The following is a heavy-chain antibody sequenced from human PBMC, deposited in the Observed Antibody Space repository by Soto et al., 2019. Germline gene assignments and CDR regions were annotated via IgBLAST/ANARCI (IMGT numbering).Heavy chain of an antibody. V-gene: IGHV1-69*01. D-gene: IGHD3-10*01. CDR2: IIPIFGTA. J-gene: IGHJ5*02. Sequence: QVQLVQSGAEVKKPGSSVKVSCKASGGTFSSYAISWVRQAPGQGLEWMGGIIPIFGTANYAQKFQGRVTMTADESTSTAYMELSSLSSEDTAVYYCARRLPLGGSGKLNWFDPWGQGTLVTVSS. CDR3: ARRLPLGGSGKLNWFDP. CDR1: GGTFSSYA.